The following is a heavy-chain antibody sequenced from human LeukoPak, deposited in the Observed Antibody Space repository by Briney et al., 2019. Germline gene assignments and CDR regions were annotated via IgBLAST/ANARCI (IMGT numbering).Heavy chain of an antibody. CDR2: ISYDGSNK. D-gene: IGHD5-12*01. CDR1: GFTFSSYA. V-gene: IGHV3-30-3*01. CDR3: ARGGHYSGYAHFDY. J-gene: IGHJ4*02. Sequence: GRSLRLSCAASGFTFSSYAMHWVRQAPGKGLEWVAVISYDGSNKYYADSVKGRFTISRDNSKNTLYLQMNSLRAEDTAVYYCARGGHYSGYAHFDYWGQGTLVTVSS.